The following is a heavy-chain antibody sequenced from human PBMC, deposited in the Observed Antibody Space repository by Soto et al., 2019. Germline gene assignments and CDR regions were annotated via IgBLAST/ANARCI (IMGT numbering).Heavy chain of an antibody. J-gene: IGHJ6*02. D-gene: IGHD2-15*01. CDR1: GYTFTSYG. Sequence: ASVKVSCKASGYTFTSYGISWVRQAPGQGLEWMGWISAYNGNTNYAQKLQGRVTMTTDTSTSTAYMELRSLRSDDTAVYYCAAAATYDYYYYGMDVWGQGTTVTSP. CDR3: AAAATYDYYYYGMDV. V-gene: IGHV1-18*01. CDR2: ISAYNGNT.